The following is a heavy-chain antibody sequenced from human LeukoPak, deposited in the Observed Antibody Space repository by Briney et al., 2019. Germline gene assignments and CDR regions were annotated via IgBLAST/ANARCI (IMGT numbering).Heavy chain of an antibody. Sequence: PGGSLRLSCAASGFTFSSYSMNWVRQAPGKGLEWVSSISSSSSYIYYADSVKGRFTISRDNAKNSLYLQMNSLRAEDTAVYYCARGEQVAATPPFDYWGQGTLVTVSS. CDR3: ARGEQVAATPPFDY. CDR1: GFTFSSYS. V-gene: IGHV3-21*01. J-gene: IGHJ4*02. CDR2: ISSSSSYI. D-gene: IGHD2-15*01.